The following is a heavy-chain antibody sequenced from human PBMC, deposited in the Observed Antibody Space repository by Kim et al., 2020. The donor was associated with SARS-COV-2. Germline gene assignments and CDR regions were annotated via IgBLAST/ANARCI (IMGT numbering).Heavy chain of an antibody. CDR3: ARDNDIGAFDI. J-gene: IGHJ3*02. V-gene: IGHV3-74*01. D-gene: IGHD3-22*01. CDR2: T. Sequence: TSYADSVKGRFTIARDNAKNTLYLQMKSLRAEDTAVYYCARDNDIGAFDIWGQGTMVTVSS.